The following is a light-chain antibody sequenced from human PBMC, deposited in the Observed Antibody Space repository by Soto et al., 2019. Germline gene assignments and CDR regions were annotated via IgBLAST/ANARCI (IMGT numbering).Light chain of an antibody. CDR1: QSVSSN. Sequence: EIVMTQSPPTLSVSPGERATLSCRASQSVSSNLAWYQQKPGQAPRLLIYGASTRATGIPARFSGSGSGTEFTLTISSLQSEDFAVYYCQQYNNWRSYTFGQGTKLEIK. CDR3: QQYNNWRSYT. CDR2: GAS. V-gene: IGKV3-15*01. J-gene: IGKJ2*01.